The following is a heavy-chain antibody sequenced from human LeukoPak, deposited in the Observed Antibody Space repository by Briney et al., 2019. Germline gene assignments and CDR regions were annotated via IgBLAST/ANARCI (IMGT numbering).Heavy chain of an antibody. CDR2: TSYDGSNK. CDR1: GFTFSSYA. Sequence: GGSLRLSCAASGFTFSSYAMHWVRQAPGKGLEWVAVTSYDGSNKYYADSVKGRFTISRDNSKNTLYLQMNSLRAEDTAVYYCASPLTDYGDPLVNWGQGTLVTVSS. J-gene: IGHJ4*02. D-gene: IGHD4-17*01. CDR3: ASPLTDYGDPLVN. V-gene: IGHV3-30*04.